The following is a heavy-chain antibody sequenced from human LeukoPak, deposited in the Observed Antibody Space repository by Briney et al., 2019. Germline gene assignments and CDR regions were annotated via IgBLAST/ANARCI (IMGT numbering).Heavy chain of an antibody. CDR3: ARDTDSSGYYHPFDY. D-gene: IGHD3-22*01. CDR2: IYTSGST. CDR1: GGSISSGSYY. J-gene: IGHJ4*02. V-gene: IGHV4-61*02. Sequence: SETLSLTCTVSGGSISSGSYYWSWIRQPAGKGLEWIGRIYTSGSTNYNPSLKSRVTISVDTSKNQFSLKLSSVTAADTAVYYCARDTDSSGYYHPFDYWGQGTLVTVSS.